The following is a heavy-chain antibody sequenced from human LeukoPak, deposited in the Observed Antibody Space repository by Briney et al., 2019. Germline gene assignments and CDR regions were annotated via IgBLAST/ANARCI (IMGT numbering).Heavy chain of an antibody. CDR3: AKGPILGTKRGAFDI. CDR2: ISYDGSDE. J-gene: IGHJ3*02. D-gene: IGHD1-26*01. CDR1: GFSFSSHG. Sequence: GTSLRLSCTASGFSFSSHGMHWVRQAPGKGLEWVAVISYDGSDENYADSVKGRFTITRENSKDTLYLQMNSLGSEDTAVYYCAKGPILGTKRGAFDIWGQGTMVIVSS. V-gene: IGHV3-30*18.